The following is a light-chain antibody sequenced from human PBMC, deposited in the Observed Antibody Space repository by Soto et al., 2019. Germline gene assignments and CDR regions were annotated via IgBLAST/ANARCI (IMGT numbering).Light chain of an antibody. CDR1: QSISSY. CDR2: ATS. CDR3: QQSYSTPWT. Sequence: DIQMTQSPSSLSASVGDRVTITCRASQSISSYLNWYQQKQGKAPKLLVYATSSLQSGVPSRFSGSGSGTEFTLTISSLQPEDFATYYCQQSYSTPWTFGQGTKVESK. V-gene: IGKV1-39*01. J-gene: IGKJ1*01.